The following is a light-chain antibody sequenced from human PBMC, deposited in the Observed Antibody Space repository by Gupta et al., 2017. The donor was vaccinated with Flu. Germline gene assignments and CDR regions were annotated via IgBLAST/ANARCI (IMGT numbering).Light chain of an antibody. CDR3: QQYDNLRLT. V-gene: IGKV1-33*01. CDR1: QDISNY. Sequence: DIQMTQSPSSLSASVGDRVIITCQASQDISNYLNWYQQKSARAPKLLIYDASNLETGVPSRFSGSRYGTDFTFTISSLQPEDVATYYCQQYDNLRLTFGGGTKVQIK. J-gene: IGKJ4*01. CDR2: DAS.